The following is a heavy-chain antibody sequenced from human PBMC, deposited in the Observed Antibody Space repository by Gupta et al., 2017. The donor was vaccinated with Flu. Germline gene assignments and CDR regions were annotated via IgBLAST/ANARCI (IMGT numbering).Heavy chain of an antibody. CDR1: GFTFSSYV. CDR2: VGGSGDKT. D-gene: IGHD7-27*01. J-gene: IGHJ4*02. V-gene: IGHV3-23*01. Sequence: EVQLLESGGGLVQPGGSLRLPCTASGFTFSSYVMTWVRQVPGQGLQWFSAVGGSGDKTYYADSVKGRFTISRDNPQNTVFLQMNSLRVEDTAIYYCAKTYITSRRTGGDFDYWGQGTLVTVSS. CDR3: AKTYITSRRTGGDFDY.